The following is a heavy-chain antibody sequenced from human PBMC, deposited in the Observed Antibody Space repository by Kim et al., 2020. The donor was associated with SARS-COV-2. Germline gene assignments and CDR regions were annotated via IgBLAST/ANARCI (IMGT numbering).Heavy chain of an antibody. CDR2: GST. V-gene: IGHV4-34*01. J-gene: IGHJ4*02. CDR3: ARGRGADY. Sequence: GSTNSNPSLKSRVTISVDTSKNQFSLKLSSVTAADTAVYYCARGRGADYWGQGTLVTVSS.